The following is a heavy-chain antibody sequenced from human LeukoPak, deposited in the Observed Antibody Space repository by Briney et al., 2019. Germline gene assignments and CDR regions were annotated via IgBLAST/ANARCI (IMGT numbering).Heavy chain of an antibody. CDR1: GGSISSCY. CDR3: AREAVRGLYYGMDV. J-gene: IGHJ6*02. D-gene: IGHD3-10*01. Sequence: PSETLSLTCTVSGGSISSCYWSWIRQPPGKGLEWIGYIYYSGSTNYNPSLKSRVTISVDTSKNQFSLKLSSVTAADTAVYYCAREAVRGLYYGMDVWGQGTTVTVSS. V-gene: IGHV4-59*01. CDR2: IYYSGST.